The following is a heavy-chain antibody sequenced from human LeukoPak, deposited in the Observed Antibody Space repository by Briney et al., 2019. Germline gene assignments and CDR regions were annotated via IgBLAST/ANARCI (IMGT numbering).Heavy chain of an antibody. V-gene: IGHV3-23*01. Sequence: PGGSLRLSCAASGFAFSSDAMTWVRQTPGKGLEWVPTIDISGDRRNYADSVKGRFTISRDNSRNTLYLQVNSLRVEDTAIYYCTKDVSNFIGASDAWGQGTMVTVSS. D-gene: IGHD2-8*01. CDR3: TKDVSNFIGASDA. J-gene: IGHJ3*01. CDR2: IDISGDRR. CDR1: GFAFSSDA.